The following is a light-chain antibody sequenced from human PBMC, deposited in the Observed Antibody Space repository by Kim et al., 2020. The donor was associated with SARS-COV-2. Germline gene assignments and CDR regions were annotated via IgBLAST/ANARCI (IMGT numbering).Light chain of an antibody. CDR2: KAS. V-gene: IGKV1-5*03. Sequence: DIQMTQSPSTLSASVGDRVTITCRASQSISSWLAWYQQKPGKAPKLLIYKASSLESGVPSRFSGSGSGTEFTLTISSLQPDDFATYSCQQYNSYFRTFGQGTKVDIK. J-gene: IGKJ1*01. CDR1: QSISSW. CDR3: QQYNSYFRT.